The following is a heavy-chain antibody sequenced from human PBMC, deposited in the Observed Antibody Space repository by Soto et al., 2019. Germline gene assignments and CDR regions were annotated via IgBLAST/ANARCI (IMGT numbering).Heavy chain of an antibody. J-gene: IGHJ6*02. CDR3: ARGVGYCCDGNCYSRELPYCYSGMDV. V-gene: IGHV1-69*13. CDR1: GGTFSSYA. D-gene: IGHD2-15*01. CDR2: IIPIFGTA. Sequence: ASVKVSCKASGGTFSSYAISWVRQAPGQGLEWMGGIIPIFGTANYAQKFQGRVTITADESTSTAYMELSSLRSEDTAVYYCARGVGYCCDGNCYSRELPYCYSGMDVWGQGTTVTVSS.